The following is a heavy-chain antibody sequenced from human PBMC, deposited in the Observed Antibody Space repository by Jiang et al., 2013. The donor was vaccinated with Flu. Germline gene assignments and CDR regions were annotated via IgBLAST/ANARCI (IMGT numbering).Heavy chain of an antibody. CDR2: ITGAGGTT. Sequence: QLLESEGGLVQPGGSLKLSCAPSGFTFNNHASDVGPPAVRGKGLEWVSTITGAGGTTYYADSVKGRFSISRDNSNSALYLQINSLRVEDTAVYYCARNPNYYIDISGRNSHFDNWGQGTLVTVSS. D-gene: IGHD1-26*01. V-gene: IGHV3-23*01. J-gene: IGHJ4*02. CDR3: ARNPNYYIDISGRNSHFDN. CDR1: GFTFNNHA.